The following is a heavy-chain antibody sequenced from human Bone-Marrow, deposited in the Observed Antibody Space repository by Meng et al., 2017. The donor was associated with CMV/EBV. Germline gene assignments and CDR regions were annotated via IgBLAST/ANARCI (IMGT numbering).Heavy chain of an antibody. J-gene: IGHJ4*02. CDR3: TRHGHDYFDY. Sequence: ASVKVSCKVSGYTFTGHYIHWVRQVPGQGLEWMGWINPDGGGTNYAQNFQDRVTISSDTSINTVYMELSRLASDDTAVYYCTRHGHDYFDYWGQGTLVTVSS. CDR1: GYTFTGHY. CDR2: INPDGGGT. V-gene: IGHV1-2*02.